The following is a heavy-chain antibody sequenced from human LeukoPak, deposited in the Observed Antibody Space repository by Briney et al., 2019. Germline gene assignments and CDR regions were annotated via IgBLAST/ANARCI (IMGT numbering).Heavy chain of an antibody. CDR1: GYTFTSYD. V-gene: IGHV1-8*01. CDR3: ARDTNPYYYDSSGYYY. Sequence: PAASVKVSCKASGYTFTSYDINWVRQATGQGLEWMGWMNPNSGNTGYAQKLQGRVTMTTDTSTSTAYMELRSLRSDDTAVYYCARDTNPYYYDSSGYYYWGQGTLVTVSS. CDR2: MNPNSGNT. J-gene: IGHJ4*02. D-gene: IGHD3-22*01.